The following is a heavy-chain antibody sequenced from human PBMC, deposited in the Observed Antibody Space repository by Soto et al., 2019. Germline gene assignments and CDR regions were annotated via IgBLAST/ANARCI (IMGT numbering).Heavy chain of an antibody. Sequence: PSETLSLTCTVSGGSISSYYWSWIRQPPGKGLEWIGYIYYSGSTNYNPSLKSRVTISVDTSKNQFSLKLSSVTAADTAVYYCARGRIGVGGYSYGYRYYYYGMDVWG. CDR3: ARGRIGVGGYSYGYRYYYYGMDV. CDR2: IYYSGST. V-gene: IGHV4-59*01. J-gene: IGHJ6*02. CDR1: GGSISSYY. D-gene: IGHD5-18*01.